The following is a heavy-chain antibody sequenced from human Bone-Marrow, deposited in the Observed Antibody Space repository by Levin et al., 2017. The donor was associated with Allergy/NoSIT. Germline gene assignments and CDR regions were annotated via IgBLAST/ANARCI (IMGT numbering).Heavy chain of an antibody. CDR3: TRDDFRPGPYFDY. D-gene: IGHD3/OR15-3a*01. CDR1: GFTFGDYA. J-gene: IGHJ4*02. V-gene: IGHV3-49*03. Sequence: SCTASGFTFGDYAMSWFRQAPGKGLEWVGFIRSKAYGGTTEYAASVKGRFIISRDDSKRIAYLQMNSLKTGDTAVYYCTRDDFRPGPYFDYWGQGTLVTVSS. CDR2: IRSKAYGGTT.